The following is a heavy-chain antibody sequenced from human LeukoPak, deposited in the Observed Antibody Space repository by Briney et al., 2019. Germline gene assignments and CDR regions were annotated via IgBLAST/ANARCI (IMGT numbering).Heavy chain of an antibody. Sequence: GSLRLSCAASGSTFSNYGMAWVRQAPGKGLEWVSTIAVVGGNTHYADSVEGRFTISRQDSNNALHLQLNSLRAEDTAIYYCARDCCSGGGPLDIWGQGTLVTVSS. V-gene: IGHV3-23*01. CDR2: IAVVGGNT. D-gene: IGHD2-15*01. J-gene: IGHJ4*02. CDR3: ARDCCSGGGPLDI. CDR1: GSTFSNYG.